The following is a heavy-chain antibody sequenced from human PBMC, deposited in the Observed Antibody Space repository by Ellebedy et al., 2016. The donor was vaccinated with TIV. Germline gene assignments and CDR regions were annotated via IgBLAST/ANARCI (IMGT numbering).Heavy chain of an antibody. D-gene: IGHD1-26*01. Sequence: ASVKVSCKASGYTFTSYYMHWVRQAPGQGLEWMGIINPSGGSTSYAQKLQGRVTMTRDTSTSTVYMELSSLRSEDTAVYYCARDPVNEIVGATMDYYGMDVWGQGTTVTVSS. V-gene: IGHV1-46*04. CDR3: ARDPVNEIVGATMDYYGMDV. CDR2: INPSGGST. J-gene: IGHJ6*02. CDR1: GYTFTSYY.